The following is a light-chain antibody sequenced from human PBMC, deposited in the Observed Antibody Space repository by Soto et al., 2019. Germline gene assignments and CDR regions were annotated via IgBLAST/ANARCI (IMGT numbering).Light chain of an antibody. Sequence: DIQMTQSPSTLSASVGDKVTITCRASQSISSWVAWYQQKPGKAPMLVIYKASSLESGVTSRFSGSGSGTEFTLTISSLQPDDSASYYCQQYDTYSPTFGQGTKLEIK. J-gene: IGKJ2*01. CDR2: KAS. CDR1: QSISSW. CDR3: QQYDTYSPT. V-gene: IGKV1-5*03.